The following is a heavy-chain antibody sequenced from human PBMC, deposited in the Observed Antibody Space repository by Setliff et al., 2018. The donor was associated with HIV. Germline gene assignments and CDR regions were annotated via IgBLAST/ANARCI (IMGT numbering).Heavy chain of an antibody. CDR1: GYTFTSYD. D-gene: IGHD3-10*01. CDR3: ARAGGLRMERGVVSDY. Sequence: GASVKVSCKASGYTFTSYDINWVRQATGQGLEWMGWMIPSSGNTGYAQKFQGRLTMTRNTSISTAYMELSGLISEDEAVYYCARAGGLRMERGVVSDYWGQGTTVTVSS. J-gene: IGHJ4*02. CDR2: MIPSSGNT. V-gene: IGHV1-8*02.